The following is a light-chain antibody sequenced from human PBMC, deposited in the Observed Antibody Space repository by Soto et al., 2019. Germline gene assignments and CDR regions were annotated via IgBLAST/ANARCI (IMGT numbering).Light chain of an antibody. CDR3: QQYNNWPPWT. CDR2: GES. Sequence: EIVMTQSPATLSVSPGERATLSCRASQSICSNLAWYQQKPGQAPRLLIYGESTRATGIPARFSGSGSGTEFTLTISSLQSEDFAVYYCQQYNNWPPWTFGQGTKVEIK. CDR1: QSICSN. J-gene: IGKJ1*01. V-gene: IGKV3D-15*01.